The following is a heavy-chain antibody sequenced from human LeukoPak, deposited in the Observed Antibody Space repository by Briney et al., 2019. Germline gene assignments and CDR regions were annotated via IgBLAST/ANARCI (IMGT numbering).Heavy chain of an antibody. CDR3: AKETRGYYDS. V-gene: IGHV3-7*01. CDR2: IKYDGSEK. J-gene: IGHJ4*02. Sequence: GGSLRLSCEASGFKFDAFSMHWVRQGPGKGLEWVANIKYDGSEKNSVDSVKGRFTISRDNAKNSLYLQMNSLRVEDTAVYYCAKETRGYYDSWGQGTLVTVSS. CDR1: GFKFDAFS.